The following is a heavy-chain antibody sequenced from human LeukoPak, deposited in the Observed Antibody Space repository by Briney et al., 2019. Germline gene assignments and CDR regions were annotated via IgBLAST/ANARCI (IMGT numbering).Heavy chain of an antibody. CDR3: ARGATRGLFDY. J-gene: IGHJ4*02. V-gene: IGHV1-69*04. CDR1: GGTFSSYA. Sequence: GASVKVSCKASGGTFSSYAISWVRQAPGQGLEWMGRIIPILGIANYAQKFQGRVTITADKSTSTAYMELSSLRSEETAVYYCARGATRGLFDYWGQGTLVTVSS. CDR2: IIPILGIA.